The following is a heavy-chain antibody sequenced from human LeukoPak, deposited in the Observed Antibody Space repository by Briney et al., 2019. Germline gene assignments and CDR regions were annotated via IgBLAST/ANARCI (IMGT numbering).Heavy chain of an antibody. J-gene: IGHJ4*02. Sequence: ASVKVSCKASGFTFSGYYMHWVRQAPGQGLEWMAWISPNSGGTNYIQKFQGRVTVTRDTSISTDYMEISGLTSDDTALYYCAREPSGSGGYDYWGQGTLVTVSS. D-gene: IGHD3-10*01. CDR2: ISPNSGGT. CDR3: AREPSGSGGYDY. CDR1: GFTFSGYY. V-gene: IGHV1-2*02.